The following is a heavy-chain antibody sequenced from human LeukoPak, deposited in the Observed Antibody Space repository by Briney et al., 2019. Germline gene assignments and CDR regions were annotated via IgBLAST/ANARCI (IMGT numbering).Heavy chain of an antibody. CDR3: ARGEQLVHTEVYYYYYYYMDV. D-gene: IGHD6-6*01. CDR2: TYYRSKWYN. J-gene: IGHJ6*03. CDR1: GDSVSSNSAA. V-gene: IGHV6-1*01. Sequence: SQTLSLTCAISGDSVSSNSAAWNWIRQSPSRGLEWLGRTYYRSKWYNDYAVSVKSRITINPDTSKNQFSLQLNSVTPEDTAVYYCARGEQLVHTEVYYYYYYYMDVWGKGTTVTVSS.